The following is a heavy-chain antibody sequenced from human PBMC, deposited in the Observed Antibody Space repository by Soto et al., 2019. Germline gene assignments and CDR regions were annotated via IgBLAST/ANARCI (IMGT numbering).Heavy chain of an antibody. Sequence: QVQLVQSGAEVKKPGSSVKVSCTASGGSLSNFGISWVRQAPGQGLEWMGAIIPVFGTPNYAQKFQDRVTINEDESTTTVYMEVRSLTSEDTAVYYCARGDATKIVVTTYYAMGVWGQGTTVTVSS. D-gene: IGHD3-22*01. CDR3: ARGDATKIVVTTYYAMGV. CDR2: IIPVFGTP. J-gene: IGHJ6*02. CDR1: GGSLSNFG. V-gene: IGHV1-69*12.